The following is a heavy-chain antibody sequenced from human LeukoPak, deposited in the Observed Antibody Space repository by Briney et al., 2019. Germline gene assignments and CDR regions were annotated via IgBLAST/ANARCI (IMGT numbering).Heavy chain of an antibody. D-gene: IGHD1-14*01. J-gene: IGHJ4*02. CDR2: INQDGSEI. CDR1: GFSFCNYW. Sequence: GGSPRLSCAASGFSFCNYWMRCVCEGPGKGLAWVANINQDGSEIHYVDSVKGRFTISRDNAKNSLFLQMNSLRDEDTAVYYCAQTRRSWGQGTLVTVSS. V-gene: IGHV3-7*01. CDR3: AQTRRS.